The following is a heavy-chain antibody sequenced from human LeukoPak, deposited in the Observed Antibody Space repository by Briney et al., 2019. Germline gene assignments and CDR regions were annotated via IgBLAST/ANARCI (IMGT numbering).Heavy chain of an antibody. V-gene: IGHV3-48*01. D-gene: IGHD3-22*01. CDR3: ARGDSSGYHSYFDY. CDR2: ISGSSSTI. J-gene: IGHJ4*02. Sequence: GGSLRLSCAASGFTFSSYSMNWVRQAPGKGLEWGSYISGSSSTIYYADSVKGRFTISRDNGKNTLYLQMNSLRAEDTAVYYCARGDSSGYHSYFDYWGQGTLVTVSS. CDR1: GFTFSSYS.